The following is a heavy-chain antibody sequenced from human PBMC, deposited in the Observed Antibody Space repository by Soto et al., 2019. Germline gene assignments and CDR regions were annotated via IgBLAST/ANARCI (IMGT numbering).Heavy chain of an antibody. V-gene: IGHV3-23*01. J-gene: IGHJ5*02. CDR2: ILDTGTTV. D-gene: IGHD3-10*01. CDR1: GFPFSSTD. Sequence: GGSLRLSCAASGFPFSSTDMSWVRQAPGKGLEWVSTILDTGTTVFYADSVKGRFTVSRDNSNNTLYVQMNNLRADDTAVYYCVKNSGWFNTWGQGALVNVSS. CDR3: VKNSGWFNT.